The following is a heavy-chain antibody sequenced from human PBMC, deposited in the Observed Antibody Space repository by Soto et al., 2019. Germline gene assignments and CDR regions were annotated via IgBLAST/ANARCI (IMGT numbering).Heavy chain of an antibody. CDR1: GFTFSSYT. V-gene: IGHV3-48*01. CDR3: ARDKHYDFDI. CDR2: IRISTDTL. Sequence: GSLRLSCAASGFTFSSYTMNWVRQAPGKGLEWLSYIRISTDTLSYADSVKGRFTISTDNAKNSLYLQMNSLRAEGTAVYYCARDKHYDFDIWGQGTMVSVSS. J-gene: IGHJ3*02.